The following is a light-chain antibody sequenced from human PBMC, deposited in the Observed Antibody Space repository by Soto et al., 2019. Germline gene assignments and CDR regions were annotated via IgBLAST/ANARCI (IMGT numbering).Light chain of an antibody. CDR2: GAS. CDR3: QQYNNWPRT. J-gene: IGKJ1*01. Sequence: EIMMTQSPATLSVSLGEIATLSCRASQTVTSNLAWYQQKPGHAPRLLIYGASTRVTSIPARFSGSGSGTEFTLTIDSLQSEDFAVYYCQQYNNWPRTFGQGTKVDIK. V-gene: IGKV3-15*01. CDR1: QTVTSN.